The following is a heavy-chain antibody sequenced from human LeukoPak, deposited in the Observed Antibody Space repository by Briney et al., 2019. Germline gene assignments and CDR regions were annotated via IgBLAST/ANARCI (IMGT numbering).Heavy chain of an antibody. D-gene: IGHD4-17*01. CDR1: GFTFDDYA. Sequence: GRSLRLSCAAWGFTFDDYAMLWVRHATGKGLEWVSGISWNSGSIGYADSVKGRLTISRDNAKNSLYLQMNSLRAEDTALYHCAKDYGDYQLEYFQHWGQGTLVTVSS. V-gene: IGHV3-9*01. J-gene: IGHJ1*01. CDR2: ISWNSGSI. CDR3: AKDYGDYQLEYFQH.